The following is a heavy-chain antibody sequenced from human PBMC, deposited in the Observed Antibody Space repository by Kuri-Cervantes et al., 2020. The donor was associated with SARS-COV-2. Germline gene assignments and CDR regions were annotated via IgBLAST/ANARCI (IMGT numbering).Heavy chain of an antibody. J-gene: IGHJ4*02. CDR2: INHSGST. Sequence: ESLKISCAASGFTVSSNYMSWVRQPPGKGLEWIGEINHSGSTNYNPSLKSRVTISVDTSKNQFSLKLSSVTAADTAVYYCASFIHYDILTGYFYWGQGTLVTVSS. CDR1: GFTVSSNY. CDR3: ASFIHYDILTGYFY. D-gene: IGHD3-9*01. V-gene: IGHV4-34*01.